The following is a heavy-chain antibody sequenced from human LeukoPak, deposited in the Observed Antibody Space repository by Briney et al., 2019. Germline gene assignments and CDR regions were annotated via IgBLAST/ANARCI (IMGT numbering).Heavy chain of an antibody. CDR2: ISGSGGST. J-gene: IGHJ3*02. CDR3: AKDYYGSGSYYAI. Sequence: GGSLTLSCPASGFTFSSYAMSWVRQAPGKGLEWVSAISGSGGSTYYADPVKGRFTISRDNSKNTQYLQMTSLRAEDTAVYYCAKDYYGSGSYYAIWGQGTMVTVSS. V-gene: IGHV3-23*01. CDR1: GFTFSSYA. D-gene: IGHD3-10*01.